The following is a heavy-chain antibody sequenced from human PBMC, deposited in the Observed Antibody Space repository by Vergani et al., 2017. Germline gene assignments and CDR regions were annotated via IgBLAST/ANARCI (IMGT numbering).Heavy chain of an antibody. J-gene: IGHJ4*02. V-gene: IGHV1-46*01. CDR3: ARDGGVGATISYFDY. CDR1: GYTFSIDY. Sequence: QVQLVQSGTEVKKPGASVKVSCKASGYTFSIDYMHWVRQAPGQGLEWMGIINPSDGATSYAQKFQGRVTMTRDTSTSTVYMELNSLRAEDTAVYYCARDGGVGATISYFDYWGQGTLVTVSS. CDR2: INPSDGAT. D-gene: IGHD1-26*01.